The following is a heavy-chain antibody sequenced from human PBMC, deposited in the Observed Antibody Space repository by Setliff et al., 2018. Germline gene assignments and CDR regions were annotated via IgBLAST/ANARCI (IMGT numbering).Heavy chain of an antibody. D-gene: IGHD3-10*01. Sequence: PGESLRLSCAASGFTFSSYWMSWVRQAPGKGLEWVANINQDGSEKYYVDSVRGRFTISRDNAKNSLYLQMNSLRADDAAVYFCARDSSGSYYNVYYYYYYYMDVWGKGTTVTVSS. J-gene: IGHJ6*03. CDR3: ARDSSGSYYNVYYYYYYYMDV. V-gene: IGHV3-7*01. CDR2: INQDGSEK. CDR1: GFTFSSYW.